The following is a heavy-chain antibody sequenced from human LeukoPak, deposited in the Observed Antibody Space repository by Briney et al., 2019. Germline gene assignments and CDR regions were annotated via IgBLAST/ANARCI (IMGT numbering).Heavy chain of an antibody. Sequence: ASVKVSCKVSGYTLTELSMHWVRQAPGKGLEWMGGFDPEDGETIYAQKFQGRVTMTEDTSTDTAYMELSSLRSEDTAVYYCATSLSGSSGWSLYYFDYWGQGTLVTVSS. D-gene: IGHD6-19*01. V-gene: IGHV1-24*01. CDR3: ATSLSGSSGWSLYYFDY. CDR2: FDPEDGET. J-gene: IGHJ4*02. CDR1: GYTLTELS.